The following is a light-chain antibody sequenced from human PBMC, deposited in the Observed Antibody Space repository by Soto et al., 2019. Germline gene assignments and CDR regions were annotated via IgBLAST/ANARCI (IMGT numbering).Light chain of an antibody. CDR2: SNN. CDR1: SSNIGINT. Sequence: QSVLTQPPSASGTPGQRVTISCSGSSSNIGINTVNWYQQLPGTAPKLLIYSNNQRPSGVPDRFSGSKSGASASLAISGLQSEDEADYYCAAWDDSLNGLWVFGGGTKLTVL. V-gene: IGLV1-44*01. J-gene: IGLJ3*02. CDR3: AAWDDSLNGLWV.